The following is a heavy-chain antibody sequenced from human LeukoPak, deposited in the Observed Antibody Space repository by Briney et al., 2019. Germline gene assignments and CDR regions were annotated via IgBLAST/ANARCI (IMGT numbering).Heavy chain of an antibody. V-gene: IGHV4-59*01. D-gene: IGHD3-16*01. CDR1: GGSISSYY. CDR2: IYYSGST. Sequence: SETLSLTCTVSGGSISSYYWSWIRQPPGKGLEWIGYIYYSGSTNYNPSLKSRVTISVDTSKNQFSLKLSSVTAADTAVYYCARDSNDYVWGSLDAFDVWGQGTMVTVSS. CDR3: ARDSNDYVWGSLDAFDV. J-gene: IGHJ3*01.